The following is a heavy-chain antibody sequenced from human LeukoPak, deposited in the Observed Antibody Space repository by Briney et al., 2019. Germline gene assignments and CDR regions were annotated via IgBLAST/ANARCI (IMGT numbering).Heavy chain of an antibody. CDR2: IYYSGST. V-gene: IGHV4-39*07. J-gene: IGHJ3*02. Sequence: PSETLSLTCIVSGGSISSSRDYWAWIRQPPGKGLEWIANIYYSGSTYYSPSLKSRVTISVDTSKNQFSLKLSSVTAADTAVFYCASLTTADAFDIWGQGTMVTVSS. CDR3: ASLTTADAFDI. CDR1: GGSISSSRDY. D-gene: IGHD3-22*01.